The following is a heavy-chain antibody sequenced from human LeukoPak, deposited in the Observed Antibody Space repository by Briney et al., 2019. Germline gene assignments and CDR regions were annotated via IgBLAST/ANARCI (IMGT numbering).Heavy chain of an antibody. CDR2: ISWNSGSI. CDR3: AKALRGSGSYSGFDY. D-gene: IGHD3-10*01. Sequence: GGSLRLSCAASGFTFDDYAMHWVRQAPGKGLEWVSGISWNSGSIGYADSVKGRFTISRDNAKNSLYLQMNSLRAEDTAVYYCAKALRGSGSYSGFDYWGQGTLVTVSS. CDR1: GFTFDDYA. V-gene: IGHV3-9*01. J-gene: IGHJ4*02.